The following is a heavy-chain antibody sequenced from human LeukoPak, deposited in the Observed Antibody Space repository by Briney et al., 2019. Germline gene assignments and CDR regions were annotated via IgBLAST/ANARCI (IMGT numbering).Heavy chain of an antibody. V-gene: IGHV3-23*01. Sequence: GGSLRLSCAASGFTFGSYALSWVRQAPGKGLEWVSSMSGGGGVMYYADSVKGRFTISRDNSKNTLYLQMNNLRAEDTAVYYCAKDPRVATIEIFDYWGQGTLVTVSS. J-gene: IGHJ4*02. CDR1: GFTFGSYA. CDR2: MSGGGGVM. CDR3: AKDPRVATIEIFDY. D-gene: IGHD5-12*01.